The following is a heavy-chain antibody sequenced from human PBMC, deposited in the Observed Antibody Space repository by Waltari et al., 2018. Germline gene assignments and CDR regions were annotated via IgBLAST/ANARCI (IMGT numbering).Heavy chain of an antibody. CDR3: ARESSVAGSFDY. J-gene: IGHJ4*02. D-gene: IGHD6-19*01. V-gene: IGHV1-69*01. Sequence: QVQLVQSGAEVQTPGSSVKVSCMASGGTLSSTPISWLRQAPGQGLEWMGGIIPIFGTANYAQKFQSRVTITADESTSTAYMELSSLRSEDTAVYYCARESSVAGSFDYWGQGTLVTVSS. CDR1: GGTLSSTP. CDR2: IIPIFGTA.